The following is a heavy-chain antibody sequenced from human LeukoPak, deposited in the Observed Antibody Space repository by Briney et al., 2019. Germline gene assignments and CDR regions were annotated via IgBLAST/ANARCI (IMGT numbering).Heavy chain of an antibody. V-gene: IGHV4-59*10. CDR3: AKKDGDF. CDR2: IYISGST. Sequence: TPSETLSLTCAVYGGSFSGYYWSWIRQPPGKGLEWIGRIYISGSTNYNPSLKSRVIMSVDTSRNQLSLKLTSLTAADTAVYYCAKKDGDFWGQGTLVSVSS. CDR1: GGSFSGYY. J-gene: IGHJ4*02.